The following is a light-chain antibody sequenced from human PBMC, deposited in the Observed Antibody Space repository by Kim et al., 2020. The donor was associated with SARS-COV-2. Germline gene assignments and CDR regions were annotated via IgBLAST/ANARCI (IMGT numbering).Light chain of an antibody. CDR3: AAWDDRLNGPV. V-gene: IGLV1-36*01. Sequence: QSVLTQPPSVSDAPRQRVTISCSGSSSNIGNNAVNWYQRLPGKAPKLLIYSDDLLPSGVSDRFSGSKSGTSASLAISGLQSEDEADYYCAAWDDRLNGPVFGGGTQLTVL. J-gene: IGLJ3*02. CDR2: SDD. CDR1: SSNIGNNA.